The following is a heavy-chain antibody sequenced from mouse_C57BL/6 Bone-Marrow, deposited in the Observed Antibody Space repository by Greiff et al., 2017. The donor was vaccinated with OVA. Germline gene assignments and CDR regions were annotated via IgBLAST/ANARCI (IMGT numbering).Heavy chain of an antibody. V-gene: IGHV1-15*01. CDR2: IDPETGGT. J-gene: IGHJ2*01. CDR3: TEGDYGY. CDR1: GYTFTDYE. Sequence: QVQLQQSGAELVRPGASVTLSCKASGYTFTDYEMHWVKQTPVHGLEWIGAIDPETGGTAYNQKFKGKAILTADKSSSTAYMELRSLTSEDSPVYYCTEGDYGYWGQGTTLTVSS.